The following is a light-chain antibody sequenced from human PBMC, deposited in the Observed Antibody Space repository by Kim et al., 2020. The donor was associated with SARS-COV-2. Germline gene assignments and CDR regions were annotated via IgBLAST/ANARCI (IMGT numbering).Light chain of an antibody. CDR1: RSDVGGYNY. Sequence: GQSITISCTGTRSDVGGYNYVSWNQQHPGKAPKLLIYDVSKRPSGVSDRFSGSKSGNTASLTISGLQAEDESDYYCSSYTSSSTFVFGGGTKVTVL. V-gene: IGLV2-14*04. CDR2: DVS. J-gene: IGLJ3*02. CDR3: SSYTSSSTFV.